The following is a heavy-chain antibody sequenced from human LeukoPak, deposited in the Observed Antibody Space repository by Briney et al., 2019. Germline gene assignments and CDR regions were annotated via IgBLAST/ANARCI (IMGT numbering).Heavy chain of an antibody. Sequence: PSGTLSLTCAVSGGSISSNNWWSWVRQPPGKGLEWIGEIYHSGSTNYNPSLKSRVTISVDKSKNQFSLKLSSVTAADTAVYYCARTNRWELERYYFDYWGQGTLVTVSS. CDR3: ARTNRWELERYYFDY. J-gene: IGHJ4*02. CDR2: IYHSGST. V-gene: IGHV4-4*02. CDR1: GGSISSNNW. D-gene: IGHD1-26*01.